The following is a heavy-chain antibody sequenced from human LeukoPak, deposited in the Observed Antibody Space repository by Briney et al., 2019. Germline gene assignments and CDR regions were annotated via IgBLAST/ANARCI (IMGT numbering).Heavy chain of an antibody. CDR3: ARGRIVVVPAATYYYYYGMDV. V-gene: IGHV4-34*01. CDR1: GGSFSGYY. CDR2: INHSGST. J-gene: IGHJ6*02. D-gene: IGHD2-2*01. Sequence: PSETLSLTCAVCGGSFSGYYWSWIRQPPGKGLEWIGEINHSGSTNYNPSLKSRVTISVDTSKNQFSLKLSSVTAADTAVYYCARGRIVVVPAATYYYYYGMDVWGQGTTVTVSS.